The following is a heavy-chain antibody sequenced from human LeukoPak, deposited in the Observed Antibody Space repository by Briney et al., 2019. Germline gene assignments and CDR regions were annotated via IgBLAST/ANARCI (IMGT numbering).Heavy chain of an antibody. CDR1: GGSISSYY. D-gene: IGHD5-18*01. CDR3: ARVRGYSYGSYYYYYYMDV. J-gene: IGHJ6*03. CDR2: IYYSGST. V-gene: IGHV4-59*01. Sequence: SETLSLTCTVSGGSISSYYWSWIRQPPGKGLEWIGYIYYSGSTNYNPSLKSRVTISVDTSKNQFSLKLSSVTAAGTAVYYCARVRGYSYGSYYYYYYMDVWGKGTTVTVSS.